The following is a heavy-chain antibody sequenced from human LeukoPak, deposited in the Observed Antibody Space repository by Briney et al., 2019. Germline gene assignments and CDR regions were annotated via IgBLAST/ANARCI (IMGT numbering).Heavy chain of an antibody. CDR3: ARQYYDILTGYYSFDY. D-gene: IGHD3-9*01. CDR1: GYTFTGYH. J-gene: IGHJ4*02. CDR2: INPNSGGT. Sequence: ASVKVSCKASGYTFTGYHMHWVRQAPGQGLEWMGWINPNSGGTNYAQKFQGRVTMTRDTSISTAYMELSRLRSDNTAVYYCARQYYDILTGYYSFDYWGQGTLVTVSS. V-gene: IGHV1-2*02.